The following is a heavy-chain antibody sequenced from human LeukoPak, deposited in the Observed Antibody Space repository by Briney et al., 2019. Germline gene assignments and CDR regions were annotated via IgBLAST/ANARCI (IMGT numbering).Heavy chain of an antibody. CDR3: ARAYDFWSGYFDF. CDR2: ITSFNGNT. J-gene: IGHJ4*02. V-gene: IGHV1-18*01. Sequence: ASVKVSCKASGYTFTSYDINWVRQATGQGLEWMGWITSFNGNTNYPQKFQGRVTMTANTSTSTVYMDLRSLRSDDTAVYYCARAYDFWSGYFDFWGQGTLVIVSS. D-gene: IGHD3-3*01. CDR1: GYTFTSYD.